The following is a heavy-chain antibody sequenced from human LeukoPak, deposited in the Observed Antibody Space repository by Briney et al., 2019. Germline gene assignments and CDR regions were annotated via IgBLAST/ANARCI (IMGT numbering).Heavy chain of an antibody. CDR3: ARDLTYYDILTGYNAFDI. J-gene: IGHJ3*02. CDR2: ISSSSIYI. Sequence: GGSLRLSRVGSEFIFSNYWMSWVRQAPGKGLEWVSSISSSSIYIYYADSVKGRFTISRDNAKNSLYLQMNSLRAEDTAVYYCARDLTYYDILTGYNAFDIWGQGTMVTVSS. D-gene: IGHD3-9*01. V-gene: IGHV3-21*04. CDR1: EFIFSNYW.